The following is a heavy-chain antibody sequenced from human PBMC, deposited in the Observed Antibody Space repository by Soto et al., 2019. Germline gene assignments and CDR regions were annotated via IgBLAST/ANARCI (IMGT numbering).Heavy chain of an antibody. Sequence: SVNVSCKASGGTFSSYTISWVRQAPGQGLEWMGRIIPILGIANYAQKFQGRVTITADKSTSTAYMELSSLRSEDTAVYYCARENEAVITFGGVIVSIDYFDYWGQGTLVTVSS. CDR1: GGTFSSYT. J-gene: IGHJ4*02. D-gene: IGHD3-16*02. CDR3: ARENEAVITFGGVIVSIDYFDY. CDR2: IIPILGIA. V-gene: IGHV1-69*04.